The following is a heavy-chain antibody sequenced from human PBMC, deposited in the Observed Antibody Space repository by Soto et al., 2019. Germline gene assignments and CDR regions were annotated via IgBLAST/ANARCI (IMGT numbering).Heavy chain of an antibody. CDR2: ISYDGSDK. Sequence: GGSLRLSCAASGFTFNTFGMHWVRQAPGKGLEWVAVISYDGSDKYYSDSVRGRFTNSRDNSMNTLYLQMNSLRTEDTAVYYWAISPSVYGSSYHCYKYYFDYWGQGTLVTVSS. D-gene: IGHD3-22*01. V-gene: IGHV3-30*03. CDR1: GFTFNTFG. CDR3: AISPSVYGSSYHCYKYYFDY. J-gene: IGHJ4*02.